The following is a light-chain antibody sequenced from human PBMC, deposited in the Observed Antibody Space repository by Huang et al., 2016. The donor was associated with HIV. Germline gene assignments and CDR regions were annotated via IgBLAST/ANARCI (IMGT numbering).Light chain of an antibody. CDR2: WAS. CDR1: QSVLYNSDNKNY. Sequence: DIVMTQSPDSLAVSLGERATINCKSSQSVLYNSDNKNYLAWYQQKPGQPPRLLIYWASTREAGVPDRFSGRGSGTDFTLTISSLQAEDVAVYYCQQYYSIPITFGQGTRLEIK. J-gene: IGKJ5*01. CDR3: QQYYSIPIT. V-gene: IGKV4-1*01.